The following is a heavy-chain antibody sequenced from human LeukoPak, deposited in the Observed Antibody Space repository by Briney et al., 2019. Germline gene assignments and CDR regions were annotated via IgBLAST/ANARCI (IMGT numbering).Heavy chain of an antibody. D-gene: IGHD2-2*01. J-gene: IGHJ5*02. CDR2: MNPNSGNT. CDR1: GYTFTSYD. V-gene: IGHV1-8*02. CDR3: ARDFYCSSTSCYPWFDP. Sequence: ASVKVSCKASGYTFTSYDINWVRQATGQGLEWMGWMNPNSGNTGYAQKLQGRVTMTTDTSTSTAYMELRSLRSDDTAVYYCARDFYCSSTSCYPWFDPWGQGTLVTVSS.